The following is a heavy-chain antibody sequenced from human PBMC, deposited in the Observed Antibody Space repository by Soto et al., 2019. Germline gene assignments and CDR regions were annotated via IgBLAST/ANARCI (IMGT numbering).Heavy chain of an antibody. CDR3: ARGFLEWLRPLYYYGMDV. D-gene: IGHD3-3*01. V-gene: IGHV3-33*01. J-gene: IGHJ6*02. CDR1: GFTFISYG. Sequence: GGSLRLSCAASGFTFISYGMHWVRQAPGKGLEWVAVIWYDGSNKYYADSVKGRFTISRDNSKNTLYLQMNSLRAEDTAVYYCARGFLEWLRPLYYYGMDVWGQGTTVTVSS. CDR2: IWYDGSNK.